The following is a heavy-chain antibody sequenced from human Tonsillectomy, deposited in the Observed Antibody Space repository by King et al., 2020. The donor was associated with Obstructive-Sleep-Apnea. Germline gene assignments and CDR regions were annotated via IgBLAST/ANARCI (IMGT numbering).Heavy chain of an antibody. CDR1: GFTFSSYW. D-gene: IGHD1-26*01. V-gene: IGHV3-74*01. CDR2: INSDGSST. J-gene: IGHJ4*02. Sequence: VQLVESGGGLVQPGGSLRLSCAASGFTFSSYWMHWVRQAPGKGLVWVSRINSDGSSTSYADSVKGRFTISRDNAKNTLYLQLNSLRAEETAVYYCARDGPVGSPEDAFDYWGQGTLVTVSS. CDR3: ARDGPVGSPEDAFDY.